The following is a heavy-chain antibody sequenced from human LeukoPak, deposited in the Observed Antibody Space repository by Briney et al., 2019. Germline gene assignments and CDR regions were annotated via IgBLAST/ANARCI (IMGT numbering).Heavy chain of an antibody. Sequence: SVKVSCKASGGTFSSYAISWVRQAPGQGLEWMGGIIPIFGTANYAQKFQGRVTITADESTSTAYMELSSLRSEDTAVYYCATLDIVVVPAAIRHWGQGTLVTVSS. V-gene: IGHV1-69*01. CDR2: IIPIFGTA. CDR1: GGTFSSYA. D-gene: IGHD2-2*02. J-gene: IGHJ4*02. CDR3: ATLDIVVVPAAIRH.